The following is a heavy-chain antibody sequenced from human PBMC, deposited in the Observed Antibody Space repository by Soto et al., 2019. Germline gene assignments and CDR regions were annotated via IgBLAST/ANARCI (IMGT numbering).Heavy chain of an antibody. J-gene: IGHJ2*01. CDR2: IYYRGST. D-gene: IGHD2-15*01. CDR3: ARVFLGDWYVEL. CDR1: AGSIRGTSHF. V-gene: IGHV4-31*11. Sequence: SETVCLRCAVSAGSIRGTSHFWSWIRQPPGRGLEWVGHIYYRGSTYSKPPLKRRVTLSVDTSKTQFYLKMTSATAADAAFYYCARVFLGDWYVELLGRGTLVSVFS.